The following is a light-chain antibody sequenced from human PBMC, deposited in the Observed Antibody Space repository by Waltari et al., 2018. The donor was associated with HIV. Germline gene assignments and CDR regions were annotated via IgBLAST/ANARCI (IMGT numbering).Light chain of an antibody. CDR3: QSVDSSATYWV. Sequence: SYELTQPPSVSVSPGQTARITCSGDALPKKYAYWYQQKPGQAPLLVIFKDSERPSGIPERFSGSSSGTTVTLTVTGVQAEDEADYYCQSVDSSATYWVFGGGTKLTVL. CDR2: KDS. J-gene: IGLJ3*02. V-gene: IGLV3-25*03. CDR1: ALPKKY.